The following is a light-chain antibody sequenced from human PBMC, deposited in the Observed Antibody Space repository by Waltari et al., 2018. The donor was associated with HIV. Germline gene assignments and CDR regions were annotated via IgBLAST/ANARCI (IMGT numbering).Light chain of an antibody. CDR2: KAS. J-gene: IGKJ2*01. CDR1: QTIDNW. Sequence: DIQITQSPSTLSASIGDSVTITCRDSQTIDNWLAWYQQKPGSAPKVIISKASILECEVSSRFSGSGFGTEFTLTIRSLQPDDFATYYCQQYKTYCSFGQGT. CDR3: QQYKTYCS. V-gene: IGKV1-5*03.